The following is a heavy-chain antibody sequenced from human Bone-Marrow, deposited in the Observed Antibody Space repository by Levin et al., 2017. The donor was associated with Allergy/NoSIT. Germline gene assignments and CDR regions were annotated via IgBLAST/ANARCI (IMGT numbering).Heavy chain of an antibody. Sequence: AGGSLRLSCAASGFTFANYAMTWVRQGPGKGLEWVSTVSDSGGGTHYADSVEGRFTISRDNSKNTLYLQMNSLRAEDTAVYYCAKSFSYGSGYYYHAFDMWGQGTVVTVSS. CDR1: GFTFANYA. J-gene: IGHJ3*02. CDR2: VSDSGGGT. CDR3: AKSFSYGSGYYYHAFDM. D-gene: IGHD3-10*01. V-gene: IGHV3-23*01.